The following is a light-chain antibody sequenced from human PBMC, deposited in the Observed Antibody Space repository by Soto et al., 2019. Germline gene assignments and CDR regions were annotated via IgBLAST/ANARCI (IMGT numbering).Light chain of an antibody. CDR3: QQYGSSPYT. CDR2: AAI. Sequence: EIVLTQSPDTLSLSPGERAALSCRASQSVRDNFLAWYHQKPGQSPRLLIYAAISRATGIPERFSGSGSETDFTLTIYRLEPEDFAVYYCQQYGSSPYTFGQGTKLEIK. CDR1: QSVRDNF. V-gene: IGKV3-20*01. J-gene: IGKJ2*01.